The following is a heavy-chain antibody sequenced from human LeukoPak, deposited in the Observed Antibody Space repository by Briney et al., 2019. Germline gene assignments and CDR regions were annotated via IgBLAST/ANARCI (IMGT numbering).Heavy chain of an antibody. CDR1: GGSISGYY. Sequence: PSETLSLTCTVSGGSISGYYWSWIRQSPGKGLEWIGNIHYSGGTKYNPSLKSRVTISVDTSKNQFSLKLTSVTAADTAVYYCARHTHYFDTSGYRLDYWGQGTLVTVSS. CDR3: ARHTHYFDTSGYRLDY. J-gene: IGHJ4*02. D-gene: IGHD3-22*01. V-gene: IGHV4-59*08. CDR2: IHYSGGT.